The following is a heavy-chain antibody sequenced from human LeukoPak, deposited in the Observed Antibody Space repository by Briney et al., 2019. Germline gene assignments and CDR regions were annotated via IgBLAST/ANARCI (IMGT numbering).Heavy chain of an antibody. J-gene: IGHJ4*02. CDR1: GVSISSDY. CDR2: IYYSAST. CDR3: ARVRASGFYFDY. Sequence: SETLSLTCTASGVSISSDYWSWIRQPPGKGLEWIGYIYYSASTNYNPSLKSRVTISVDTSKNQFSLKLSSVTAADTAVYYCARVRASGFYFDYWGQGTLVTVSS. D-gene: IGHD5-12*01. V-gene: IGHV4-59*01.